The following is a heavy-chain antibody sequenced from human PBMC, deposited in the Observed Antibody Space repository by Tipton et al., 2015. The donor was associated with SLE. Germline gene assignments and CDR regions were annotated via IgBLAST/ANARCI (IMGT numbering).Heavy chain of an antibody. J-gene: IGHJ3*02. CDR2: IIPILGKT. CDR3: AERYDTFEI. V-gene: IGHV1-69*09. Sequence: QVQLVQSGAEVKKPGSSVKVSCKASGGTFSSHTINWVRQAPGQGLEWMGRIIPILGKTNYAQKFQGRVTMTTDTSRSTAYLDLRSLRPDDTAVYYCAERYDTFEIWGQGTMVSVSS. CDR1: GGTFSSHT. D-gene: IGHD1-1*01.